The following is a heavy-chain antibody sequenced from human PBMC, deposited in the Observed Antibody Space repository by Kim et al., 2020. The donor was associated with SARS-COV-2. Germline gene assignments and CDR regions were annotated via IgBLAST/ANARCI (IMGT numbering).Heavy chain of an antibody. D-gene: IGHD3-10*01. CDR1: GGSFSGYY. V-gene: IGHV4-34*01. Sequence: SETLSLTCAVYGGSFSGYYWSWIRQPPGKGLEWIGEINHSGSTNYNPSLKSRVTISVDTSKNQFSLKLSSVTAADTAVYYCARSPHYYGSEHYGWFDPWGQGTLVTVSS. J-gene: IGHJ5*02. CDR3: ARSPHYYGSEHYGWFDP. CDR2: INHSGST.